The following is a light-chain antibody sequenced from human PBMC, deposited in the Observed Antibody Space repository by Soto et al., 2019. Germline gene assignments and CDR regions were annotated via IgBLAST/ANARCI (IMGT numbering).Light chain of an antibody. V-gene: IGLV1-40*01. CDR2: DNS. J-gene: IGLJ1*01. Sequence: QAVLTQPPSLSGAPWQRLSISCTWISSNIGAVYDVHWYHQLPGTAPKLLIYDNSNRPSEVPDRFSGSKSGTSASLAITGIQAEDEPDYYCTPYDPTTPAYLLGNGTXATVL. CDR1: SSNIGAVYD. CDR3: TPYDPTTPAYL.